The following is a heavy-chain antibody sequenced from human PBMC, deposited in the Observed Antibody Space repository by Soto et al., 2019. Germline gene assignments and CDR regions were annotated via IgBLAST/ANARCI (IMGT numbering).Heavy chain of an antibody. D-gene: IGHD6-13*01. CDR1: GGTFSSYT. V-gene: IGHV1-69*04. Sequence: ASVKVSCKASGGTFSSYTISWVRQAPGQGLEWMGRIIPILGIANYAQKFQGRVTITADKSTSTAYMELSSLRSEDTAVYYCARDSDSSSWFDYWGQGTLVTVSS. CDR3: ARDSDSSSWFDY. CDR2: IIPILGIA. J-gene: IGHJ4*02.